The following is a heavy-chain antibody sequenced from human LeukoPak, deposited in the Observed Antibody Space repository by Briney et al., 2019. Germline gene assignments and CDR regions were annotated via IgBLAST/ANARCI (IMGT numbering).Heavy chain of an antibody. V-gene: IGHV3-7*01. J-gene: IGHJ4*02. CDR2: IKEDGSES. CDR3: ARPMVIRGVIIDY. CDR1: GFTFSNYW. Sequence: PGGSLRLSCAASGFTFSNYWMSWVRQAPGKGLEWVANIKEDGSESHYVGSVKGRFTISRDNAKNTLYLQMNSLRAEDTAVYYCARPMVIRGVIIDYWGQGTLATVSS. D-gene: IGHD3-10*01.